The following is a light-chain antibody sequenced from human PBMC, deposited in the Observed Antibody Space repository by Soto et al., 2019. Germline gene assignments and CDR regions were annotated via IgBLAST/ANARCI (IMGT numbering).Light chain of an antibody. CDR1: SSDVGGYNY. CDR2: EVS. J-gene: IGLJ1*01. CDR3: SSYAGSLYV. Sequence: QSALTQPPSASGSPGQSVTISCTGTSSDVGGYNYVSWYQQHPGKAPKLMIYEVSKRPSGVPDRFSGSKSGDTASLTVSGLQAEDEAEYYCSSYAGSLYVFGTGTKVTVL. V-gene: IGLV2-8*01.